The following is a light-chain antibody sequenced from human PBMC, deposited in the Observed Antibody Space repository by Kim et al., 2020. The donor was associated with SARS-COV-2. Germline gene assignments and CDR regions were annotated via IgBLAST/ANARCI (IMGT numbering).Light chain of an antibody. J-gene: IGLJ2*01. CDR1: NIGSKN. V-gene: IGLV3-9*01. CDR3: QVWDSSPVI. CDR2: RDG. Sequence: SYELTQPLSVSVALGQTARITCGGNNIGSKNVHWYQQKPGQAPVLVIYRDGDRPSGIPERFSGSNSGNTATLTISRAQAGDEADYYCQVWDSSPVISGGGTQLTVL.